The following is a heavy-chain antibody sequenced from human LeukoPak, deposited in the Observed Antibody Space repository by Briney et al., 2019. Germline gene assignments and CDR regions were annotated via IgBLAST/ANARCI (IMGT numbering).Heavy chain of an antibody. CDR1: GFTFGRYT. D-gene: IGHD3-10*01. CDR3: ARPTASSGSYYNYYYGMDV. CDR2: ISYDGSNK. Sequence: PGKSLRLSCVASGFTFGRYTMHWVRQAPGKGLEWVAVISYDGSNKYYADSVKGRFTISRDNSKNTLYLQMNSLRAEDTAVYYCARPTASSGSYYNYYYGMDVWGQGTTVTVSS. J-gene: IGHJ6*02. V-gene: IGHV3-30*04.